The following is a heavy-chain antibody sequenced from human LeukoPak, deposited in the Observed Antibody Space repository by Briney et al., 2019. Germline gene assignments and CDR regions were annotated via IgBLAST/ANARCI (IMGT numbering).Heavy chain of an antibody. J-gene: IGHJ4*02. CDR1: GYTFTNYY. V-gene: IGHV1-46*01. D-gene: IGHD2-8*02. CDR2: INPSGGRT. CDR3: ARNMGTGAKDY. Sequence: GASVKVSCKTSGYTFTNYYMHWVRQAPGQGREWMGIINPSGGRTTYAQKLQGRVTMTRDMSTSTVYMELSSLRSEDTAVYYCARNMGTGAKDYWGQGTLVTVSS.